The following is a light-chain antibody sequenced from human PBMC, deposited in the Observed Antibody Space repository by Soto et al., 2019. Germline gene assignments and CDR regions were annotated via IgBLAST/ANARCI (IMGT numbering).Light chain of an antibody. J-gene: IGLJ1*01. CDR2: GNI. CDR1: SSNIGAGYD. Sequence: QSVLTQPPSVSGAPGQRVTVSCTGSSSNIGAGYDVHWYQQLPGRAPKLLIYGNINRPSGVPDRFSGSRPGTSASLAITGLQAEDEADYYCQSYDSNVGHVFGSGTKLTVL. CDR3: QSYDSNVGHV. V-gene: IGLV1-40*01.